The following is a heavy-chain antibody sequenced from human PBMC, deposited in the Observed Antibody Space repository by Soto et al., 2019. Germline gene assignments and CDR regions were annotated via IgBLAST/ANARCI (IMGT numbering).Heavy chain of an antibody. CDR2: IKQDGSEK. CDR3: ARGAFSGYDYTAY. D-gene: IGHD5-12*01. J-gene: IGHJ4*02. Sequence: GGSLRLSCAASGFTFSSYWMSWVRQAPGKGLEWVANIKQDGSEKYYVDSVKGRFTISRDNAKNSLYLQMNSLRAEDTAVYYCARGAFSGYDYTAYWGQGSLVTVSS. V-gene: IGHV3-7*01. CDR1: GFTFSSYW.